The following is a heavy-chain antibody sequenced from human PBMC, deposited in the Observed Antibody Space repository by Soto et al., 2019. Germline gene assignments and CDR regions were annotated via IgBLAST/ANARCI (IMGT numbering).Heavy chain of an antibody. CDR2: INPNSGGT. D-gene: IGHD2-8*01. CDR3: ARVGYCTNDVCNEFDY. V-gene: IGHV1-2*02. CDR1: GYTFTGYY. Sequence: GASVKVSCKASGYTFTGYYMHWVRQAPGQGLEWMGWINPNSGGTNYAQKFQGRVTMTRDTSISAAYMELSRLRSDDTAVYYCARVGYCTNDVCNEFDYWGQGTLVTVYS. J-gene: IGHJ4*02.